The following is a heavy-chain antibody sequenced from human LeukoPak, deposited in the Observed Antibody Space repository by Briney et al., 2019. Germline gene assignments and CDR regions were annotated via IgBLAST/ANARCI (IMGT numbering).Heavy chain of an antibody. CDR2: IYTSGST. V-gene: IGHV4-4*07. D-gene: IGHD5-18*01. Sequence: SETLSLTCAVSSASVTSHHWAWIRQPAGKGLEWIGRIYTSGSTNYNPSLKSRVTISVDKSKNQFSLKLSSVTAADTAVYYCARVDTAMAGFDYWGQGTLVTVSS. CDR1: SASVTSHH. CDR3: ARVDTAMAGFDY. J-gene: IGHJ4*02.